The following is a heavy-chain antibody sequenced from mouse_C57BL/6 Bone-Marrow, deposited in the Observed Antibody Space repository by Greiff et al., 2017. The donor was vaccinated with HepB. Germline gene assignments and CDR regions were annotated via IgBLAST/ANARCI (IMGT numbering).Heavy chain of an antibody. CDR2: IRNKANGYTT. V-gene: IGHV7-3*01. CDR1: GFTFTDYY. J-gene: IGHJ4*01. Sequence: EVHLVESGGGLVQPGGSLSLSCAASGFTFTDYYMSWVRQPPGKALEWLGFIRNKANGYTTEYSASVKGRFTISRDNSHSILYLQMNALRAEDSATYYCARYYYGSQYYYAMDYWGQGTSVTVSS. D-gene: IGHD1-1*01. CDR3: ARYYYGSQYYYAMDY.